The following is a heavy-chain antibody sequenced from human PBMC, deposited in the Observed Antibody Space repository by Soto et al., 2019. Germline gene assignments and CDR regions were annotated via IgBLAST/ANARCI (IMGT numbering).Heavy chain of an antibody. CDR3: ARRARQDFYYMDV. V-gene: IGHV3-64*01. CDR1: GFTLSGYA. Sequence: EVQLAESGGGLAQPGGSLRLSCAASGFTLSGYAMDWVRQAPGKGLEYVSGISSNGVGTYYANSVQGRFTISRDNSKNRVSLPMASLTPDDMAVYYCARRARQDFYYMDVWGKGTTVTVSS. CDR2: ISSNGVGT. D-gene: IGHD6-6*01. J-gene: IGHJ6*03.